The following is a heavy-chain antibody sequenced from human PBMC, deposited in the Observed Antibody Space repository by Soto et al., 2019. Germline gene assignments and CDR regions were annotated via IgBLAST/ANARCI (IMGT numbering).Heavy chain of an antibody. J-gene: IGHJ4*02. CDR3: ARVVIGEAGDLFDY. CDR2: INHSGST. V-gene: IGHV4-34*01. D-gene: IGHD2-21*02. Sequence: SETLSLTCAVYGGSFSGYYWSWIRQPPGNALEWIGEINHSGSTHYNPSLKSRVTISVDTSKNQFSLKLSSVTAAHTAVYYCARVVIGEAGDLFDYWGKVTLV. CDR1: GGSFSGYY.